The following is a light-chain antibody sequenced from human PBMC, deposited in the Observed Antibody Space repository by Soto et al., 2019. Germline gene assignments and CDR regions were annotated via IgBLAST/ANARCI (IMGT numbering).Light chain of an antibody. V-gene: IGLV1-40*01. CDR3: QSYDSSLSAYV. CDR2: SNN. CDR1: SSNIGATYD. J-gene: IGLJ1*01. Sequence: QAVVTQPPSVSGAPGQRVTISCTGSSSNIGATYDVHWYQQVPGTAPKLLIYSNNNRPSGVPDRFSGFKFSTSASLAITGLQAEDEADYYCQSYDSSLSAYVFGTGTKLTVL.